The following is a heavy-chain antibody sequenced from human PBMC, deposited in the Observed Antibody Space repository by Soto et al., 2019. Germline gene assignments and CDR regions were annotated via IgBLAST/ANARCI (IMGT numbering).Heavy chain of an antibody. D-gene: IGHD4-17*01. J-gene: IGHJ5*02. CDR3: ARQEDYGDYVSDNWFDP. Sequence: SETLSLTCTVSGGSISSSSYYWGWIRQPPGKGLEWIGSIYYSGSTYYNPSLKSRVTISVDTSKNQFSLKLSSVTAADTAVYYCARQEDYGDYVSDNWFDPWGQGTLVTVSS. V-gene: IGHV4-39*01. CDR2: IYYSGST. CDR1: GGSISSSSYY.